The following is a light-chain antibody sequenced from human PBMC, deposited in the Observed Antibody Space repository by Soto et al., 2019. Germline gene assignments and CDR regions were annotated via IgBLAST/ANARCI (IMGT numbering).Light chain of an antibody. CDR2: DVT. CDR1: SSDVGGYNY. CDR3: SSYTSSSTLYV. V-gene: IGLV2-14*03. J-gene: IGLJ1*01. Sequence: QSALTQPASVSGSPGQSITISCTGTSSDVGGYNYVSWFQQHSGKAPKLMIYDVTNRPSGVSNRFSGSKSGNTASRSISGLQAEDEADYYCSSYTSSSTLYVFGTGTKLTVL.